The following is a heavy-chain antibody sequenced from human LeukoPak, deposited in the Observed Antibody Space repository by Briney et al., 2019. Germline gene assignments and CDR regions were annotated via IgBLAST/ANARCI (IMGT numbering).Heavy chain of an antibody. CDR1: GGSISSYY. J-gene: IGHJ4*02. D-gene: IGHD6-13*01. Sequence: SETLSLTCTVSGGSISSYYWSWIRQPPGKGLEWIGYIYYSGSTNYNPSLKSRVTISVDTSKNQFSLKLSSVTAADTAVYYCATIAAAGTPTDYWGQGTLVTVSS. CDR3: ATIAAAGTPTDY. CDR2: IYYSGST. V-gene: IGHV4-59*01.